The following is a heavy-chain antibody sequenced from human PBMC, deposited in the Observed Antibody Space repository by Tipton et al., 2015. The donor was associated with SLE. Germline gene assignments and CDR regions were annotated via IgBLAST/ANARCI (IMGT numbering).Heavy chain of an antibody. V-gene: IGHV3-23*04. Sequence: VQLVQSGAEVKKPGSSVKVSCKASGGTFSTYAMSWVRQAPGKGLEWVSDISGSGSSTYYADSVKGRFTISRDNSKNTLYLQMNSLRAEDTAVYYCANTGPGDYDFWSGYFDYWGQGTLVTVSS. J-gene: IGHJ4*02. D-gene: IGHD3-3*01. CDR3: ANTGPGDYDFWSGYFDY. CDR2: ISGSGSST. CDR1: GGTFSTYA.